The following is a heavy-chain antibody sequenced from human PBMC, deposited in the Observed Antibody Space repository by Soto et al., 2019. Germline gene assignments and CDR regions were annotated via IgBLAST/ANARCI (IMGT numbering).Heavy chain of an antibody. V-gene: IGHV4-61*01. Sequence: QVQLQESGPGLVKPSETLSLTCTVSGGSVSSGSYYWSWIRQPPGKGLEWIGYIYYSGSTNYNPPLKSRVTISVDTSKNQFSLKLSSVTAADTAVYYCAREGLTGYGGKIDYWGQGTLVTVSS. CDR1: GGSVSSGSYY. CDR2: IYYSGST. D-gene: IGHD4-17*01. J-gene: IGHJ4*02. CDR3: AREGLTGYGGKIDY.